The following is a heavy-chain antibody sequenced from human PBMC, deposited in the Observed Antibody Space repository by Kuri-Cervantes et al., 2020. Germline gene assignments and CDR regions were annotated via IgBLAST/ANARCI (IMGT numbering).Heavy chain of an antibody. CDR3: ARVAIVVVVATNILSAFDM. CDR1: GFTFDDYA. Sequence: GGSLRLSCAASGFTFDDYAMHWVRQAPGKGLEWVSGISWNSGSIGYADSVKGRFTISRDNAKNSLHLQMDSLRAEDTAVYYCARVAIVVVVATNILSAFDMWGQGTMVTVSS. J-gene: IGHJ3*02. CDR2: ISWNSGSI. D-gene: IGHD2-15*01. V-gene: IGHV3-9*01.